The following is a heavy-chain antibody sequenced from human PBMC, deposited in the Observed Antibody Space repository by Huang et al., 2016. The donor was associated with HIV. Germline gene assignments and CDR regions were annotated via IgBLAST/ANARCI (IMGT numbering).Heavy chain of an antibody. V-gene: IGHV3-21*01. CDR1: GFLFTTFT. CDR3: ARGGPVGYFNL. Sequence: EVQLEESGGALVKPGGSLRLSCAATGFLFTTFTMHWVRQAPGKGLEGVSSISGRGSSIYYADAVKGRFTISRDNTKKSLYLQMSSLSGDDTAFYFCARGGPVGYFNLWGHGTLVSVSS. J-gene: IGHJ4*03. CDR2: ISGRGSSI. D-gene: IGHD2-15*01.